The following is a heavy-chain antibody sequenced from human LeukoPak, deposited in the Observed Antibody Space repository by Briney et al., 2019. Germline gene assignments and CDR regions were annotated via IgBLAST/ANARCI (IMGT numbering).Heavy chain of an antibody. V-gene: IGHV3-23*01. D-gene: IGHD2-2*02. CDR3: AKHREAGIVVVPAAIPVGFDY. Sequence: NPGGSLRLSCAASGFTFSSYAMSWVRQAPGKGLEWVSAISGSGGSTYYADSVKGRFTISRDNSKNTLYLQMNSLRAEDTAVYYCAKHREAGIVVVPAAIPVGFDYWGQGTLVTVSS. CDR1: GFTFSSYA. CDR2: ISGSGGST. J-gene: IGHJ4*02.